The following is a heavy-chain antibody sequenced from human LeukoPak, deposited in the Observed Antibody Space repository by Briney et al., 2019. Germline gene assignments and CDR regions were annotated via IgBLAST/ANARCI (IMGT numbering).Heavy chain of an antibody. CDR1: GFTFSSYG. D-gene: IGHD6-13*01. J-gene: IGHJ6*03. CDR2: IRYDGSNK. V-gene: IGHV3-30*02. CDR3: AKVTAGTGAQYYYYYMDV. Sequence: GGSLRLSXAASGFTFSSYGMHWVRQAPGKGLEWVAFIRYDGSNKYYADSVKGRFTISRDNSKNTLYLQMNSLRAEDTAVYYCAKVTAGTGAQYYYYYMDVWGKGTTVTVSS.